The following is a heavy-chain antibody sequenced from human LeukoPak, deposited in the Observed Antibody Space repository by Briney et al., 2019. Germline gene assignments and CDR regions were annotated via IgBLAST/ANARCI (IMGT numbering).Heavy chain of an antibody. CDR2: VKKDGSEK. Sequence: GESLRLSCAVSGFIFSTYWMSWVRQAPGKGLEWVANVKKDGSEKYYVDSVKGRFTISRDNAKNSLYLQMSSLRAEDTAVYYCARGSFYDYVWGSPAGYLDYWGQGTLVTVSS. J-gene: IGHJ4*02. V-gene: IGHV3-7*01. D-gene: IGHD3-16*01. CDR3: ARGSFYDYVWGSPAGYLDY. CDR1: GFIFSTYW.